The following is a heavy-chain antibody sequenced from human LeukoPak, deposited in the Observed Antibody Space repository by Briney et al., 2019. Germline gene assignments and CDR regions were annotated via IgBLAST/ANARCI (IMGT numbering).Heavy chain of an antibody. V-gene: IGHV3-74*01. Sequence: HPGGSLRLSCAASGFTFSSYWMHWVRQAPGKGLVWVSRINSDGSSTSYADSVKGRFTISRDNAKNTPYLQMNSLRAEDTAVYYCARDDFWSGYFYYYYYYMDVWGQGTTVTVSS. J-gene: IGHJ6*03. CDR2: INSDGSST. CDR1: GFTFSSYW. CDR3: ARDDFWSGYFYYYYYYMDV. D-gene: IGHD3-3*01.